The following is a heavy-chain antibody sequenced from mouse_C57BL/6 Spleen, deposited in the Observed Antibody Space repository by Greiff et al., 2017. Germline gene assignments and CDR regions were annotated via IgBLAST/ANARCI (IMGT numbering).Heavy chain of an antibody. J-gene: IGHJ2*01. D-gene: IGHD3-1*01. CDR3: ARAGGSLDY. V-gene: IGHV5-4*03. CDR2: ISDGGSYT. CDR1: GFTFSSYA. Sequence: EVMLVESGGGLVKPGGSLKLSCAASGFTFSSYAMSWVRQTPDKRLEWVATISDGGSYTYYPVNVKGRFTISRDNAKNNLYLQMSHLKSEDTAMYYSARAGGSLDYWGQGTTLTVSS.